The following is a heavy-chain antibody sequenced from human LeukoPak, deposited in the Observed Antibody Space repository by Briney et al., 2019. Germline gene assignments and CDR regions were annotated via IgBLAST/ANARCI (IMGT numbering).Heavy chain of an antibody. J-gene: IGHJ3*02. CDR3: ARHPSWGAFDI. V-gene: IGHV4-59*08. D-gene: IGHD3-16*01. Sequence: SETLSLTCTVAGGSISSYYWSWIRQPPGKGLEWIGYIYYSGSTNYNPSFKSRVIISVDTSKNQFSLKLSSVTAADTAVYYCARHPSWGAFDIWGQGTMVTVSS. CDR2: IYYSGST. CDR1: GGSISSYY.